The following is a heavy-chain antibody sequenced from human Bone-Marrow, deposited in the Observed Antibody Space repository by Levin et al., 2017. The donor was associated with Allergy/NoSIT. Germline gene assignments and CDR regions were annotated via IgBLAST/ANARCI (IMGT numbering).Heavy chain of an antibody. J-gene: IGHJ4*02. CDR1: GFTFKNYW. CDR2: INEDGSAK. Sequence: LSLTCAASGFTFKNYWMDWVRQAPGKGLEWVANINEDGSAKNYVGSVRGRFTIFRDNAKNSLYLQMDSLRAEDTAVYYCSRSLDYCGRGSLVTVSS. V-gene: IGHV3-7*03. CDR3: SRSLDY.